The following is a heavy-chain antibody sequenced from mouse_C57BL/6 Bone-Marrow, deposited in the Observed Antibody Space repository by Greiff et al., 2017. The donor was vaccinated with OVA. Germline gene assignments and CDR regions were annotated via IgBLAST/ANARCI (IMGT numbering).Heavy chain of an antibody. J-gene: IGHJ2*01. CDR3: ARWYWDDFDY. Sequence: QVQLQQPGAELVKPGASVKLSCKASGYTFTSYWMHWVKQRPGQGLEWIGMIHPNSGSTNYNEKFKSKATLTVDKSSITAYMQLSSLTSEDSAFYYCARWYWDDFDYWGQGTTLTVSS. CDR2: IHPNSGST. CDR1: GYTFTSYW. D-gene: IGHD4-1*01. V-gene: IGHV1-64*01.